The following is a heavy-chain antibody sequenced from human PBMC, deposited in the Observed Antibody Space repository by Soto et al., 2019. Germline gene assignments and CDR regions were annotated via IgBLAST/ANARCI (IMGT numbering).Heavy chain of an antibody. CDR1: GGSISSYY. Sequence: QVQLQESGPGLVTPSETLSLTCTVSGGSISSYYWSWIRQPAGKGLEWIGRIYTSGSTNYNPSLKSRVPMAVDTSKNQFSLKLSSVTAADTSVYDCARVAFGSSGWPFDYWGQGTLVTVSS. J-gene: IGHJ4*02. CDR2: IYTSGST. D-gene: IGHD3-22*01. V-gene: IGHV4-4*07. CDR3: ARVAFGSSGWPFDY.